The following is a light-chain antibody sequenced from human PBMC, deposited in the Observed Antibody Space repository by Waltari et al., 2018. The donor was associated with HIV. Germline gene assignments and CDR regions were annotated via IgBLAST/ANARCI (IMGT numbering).Light chain of an antibody. CDR3: SSYKNNNTIV. V-gene: IGLV2-18*02. CDR1: SSDIGSYNR. CDR2: EVK. J-gene: IGLJ1*01. Sequence: QSALTQPPSVSASPGQSVTISCTGTSSDIGSYNRVSWYLQPPGTAPRIIIYEVKNRPSGVPDRFSAAKSGNTASLTISGLHAEDEADYYCSSYKNNNTIVFGTGTKVTVL.